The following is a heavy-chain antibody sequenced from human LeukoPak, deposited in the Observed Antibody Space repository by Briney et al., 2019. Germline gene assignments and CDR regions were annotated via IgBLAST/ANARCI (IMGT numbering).Heavy chain of an antibody. V-gene: IGHV1-2*02. CDR1: GYTFTGYY. J-gene: IGHJ5*02. CDR2: INPNSGGT. Sequence: ASVKVSCKASGYTFTGYYMHWVRQAPGQGLEWMGWINPNSGGTNYAQKFQGRVTMTTDTSTSTAYMELRSLRSDDTAVYYCARGETVWFDPWGQGTLVTVSS. CDR3: ARGETVWFDP. D-gene: IGHD3-16*01.